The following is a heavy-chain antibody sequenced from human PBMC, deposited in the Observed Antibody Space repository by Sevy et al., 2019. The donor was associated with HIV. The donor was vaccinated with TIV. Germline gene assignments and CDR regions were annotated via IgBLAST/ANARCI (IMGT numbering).Heavy chain of an antibody. CDR2: ISAYNGNT. CDR1: GYTFTSYG. J-gene: IGHJ4*02. CDR3: ARVHTPRGYSYGYYFDY. D-gene: IGHD5-18*01. V-gene: IGHV1-18*01. Sequence: ASVKVSCKASGYTFTSYGISWVRQAPGQGLEWMGWISAYNGNTNYAQKLQGRVTMTTDTSTSTAYMELRSLGSDDTAVYYCARVHTPRGYSYGYYFDYWGQGTLVTVSS.